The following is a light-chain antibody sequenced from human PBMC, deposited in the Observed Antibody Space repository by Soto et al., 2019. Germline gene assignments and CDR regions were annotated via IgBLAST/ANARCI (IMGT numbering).Light chain of an antibody. CDR2: ASS. CDR3: SSYTSGRTLYV. Sequence: QSALTQPASVSGSPGQSITIACTGTKSDVGSYNYVSWYQHHPGKAPRLMIYASSNRPSGVSHRFSGSRSGNTASLTISGLKAEDEADYYCSSYTSGRTLYVFGTGTKLTVL. CDR1: KSDVGSYNY. V-gene: IGLV2-14*01. J-gene: IGLJ1*01.